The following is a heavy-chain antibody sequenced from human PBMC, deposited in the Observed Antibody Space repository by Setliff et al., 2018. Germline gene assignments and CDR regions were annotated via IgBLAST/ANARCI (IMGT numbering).Heavy chain of an antibody. D-gene: IGHD1-26*01. CDR1: GYIFTRYR. CDR3: ARDTHQWDPLYFDS. Sequence: ASVKVSCKASGYIFTRYRITWVRQSPGQGLEWMGWISTRNDDTGYAQKFKGRVTLTKDTSTNTKYMELRSLRAEDTALYYCARDTHQWDPLYFDSWGQGTLVTVSS. J-gene: IGHJ4*02. V-gene: IGHV1-18*01. CDR2: ISTRNDDT.